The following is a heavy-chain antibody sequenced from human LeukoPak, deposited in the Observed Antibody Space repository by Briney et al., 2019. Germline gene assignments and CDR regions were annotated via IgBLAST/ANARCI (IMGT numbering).Heavy chain of an antibody. V-gene: IGHV1-2*02. CDR1: GYTFTGYY. J-gene: IGHJ4*02. D-gene: IGHD3-9*01. CDR2: INPNSGGT. CDR3: ARDGDILTGYTYYFDY. Sequence: ASVKVSCKASGYTFTGYYMHWVRQAPGQGLEWMGWINPNSGGTNNAQKFQGRVTMTRDTSISTAYMELSRLRSDDTAVYYCARDGDILTGYTYYFDYWGQGTLVTVSS.